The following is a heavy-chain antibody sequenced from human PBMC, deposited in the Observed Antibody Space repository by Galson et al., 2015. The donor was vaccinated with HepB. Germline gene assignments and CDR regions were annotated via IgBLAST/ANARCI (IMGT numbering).Heavy chain of an antibody. V-gene: IGHV4-59*01. CDR3: ARAILRDCSGGSCPFFDY. D-gene: IGHD2-15*01. CDR1: GGSIGTYY. CDR2: IYYSGST. J-gene: IGHJ4*02. Sequence: ETLSLTCTVSGGSIGTYYWSWIRQPPGKGLEWIGYIYYSGSTNYNPSLKSRVTISVDTSKNQFSLKLSSVTAADTAVYYCARAILRDCSGGSCPFFDYWGQGTLVTVSS.